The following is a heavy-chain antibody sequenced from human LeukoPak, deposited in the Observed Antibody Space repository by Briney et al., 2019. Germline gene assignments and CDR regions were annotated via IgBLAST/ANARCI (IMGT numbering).Heavy chain of an antibody. V-gene: IGHV4-34*01. CDR2: INHSGST. D-gene: IGHD2-8*01. Sequence: PSEALSLTCAVYGGSFSGYYWSWIRQPPGKGLEWMGEINHSGSTNYNPSLKSRVTISVDTSKNQFSLKLSSVAAADTAVYYCASLYYYGYWGQGTLVTVSS. CDR1: GGSFSGYY. J-gene: IGHJ4*02. CDR3: ASLYYYGY.